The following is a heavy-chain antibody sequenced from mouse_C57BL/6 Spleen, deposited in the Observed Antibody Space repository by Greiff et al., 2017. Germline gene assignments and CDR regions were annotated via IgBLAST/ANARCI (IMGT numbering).Heavy chain of an antibody. CDR1: GFTFSDYY. CDR2: INYDGSST. Sequence: VQLKESEGGLVQPGSSMKLSCTASGFTFSDYYMAWVRQVPEKGLEWVANINYDGSSTYYLDSLKSRFIISRDNAKNILYLQMSSLKSEDTATYYCARLGGMITTTYFDYWGQGTTLTVSS. CDR3: ARLGGMITTTYFDY. D-gene: IGHD2-4*01. V-gene: IGHV5-16*01. J-gene: IGHJ2*01.